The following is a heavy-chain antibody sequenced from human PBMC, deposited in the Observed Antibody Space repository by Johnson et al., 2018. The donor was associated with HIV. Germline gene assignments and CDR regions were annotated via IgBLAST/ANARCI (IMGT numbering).Heavy chain of an antibody. CDR3: TALWAAAGDAFDI. CDR2: IKQDGSEK. J-gene: IGHJ3*02. V-gene: IGHV3-7*03. Sequence: EVQLLESGGGLVQPGGSLRLSCVASGFTFSRYWMSWVRQAPGKGLEWVANIKQDGSEKYYVDSVKGRFTISRDNAKNSLYLQMNSLKSEDTAVYYCTALWAAAGDAFDIWGQGTMVTVSS. D-gene: IGHD6-13*01. CDR1: GFTFSRYW.